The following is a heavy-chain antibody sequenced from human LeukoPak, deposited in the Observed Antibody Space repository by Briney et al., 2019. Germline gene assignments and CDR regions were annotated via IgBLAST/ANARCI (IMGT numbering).Heavy chain of an antibody. V-gene: IGHV3-48*04. CDR1: GFTFSSYS. CDR2: ISSSSSTI. CDR3: ARSAAAASGGY. Sequence: GGSLRLSCAASGFTFSSYSMNWVRQAPGKGLEWVSYISSSSSTIYYADSVKGRFTISRDNAKNSLYLQMNSLRAEDTAVYYCARSAAAASGGYWGQGTLVTVSS. D-gene: IGHD6-13*01. J-gene: IGHJ4*02.